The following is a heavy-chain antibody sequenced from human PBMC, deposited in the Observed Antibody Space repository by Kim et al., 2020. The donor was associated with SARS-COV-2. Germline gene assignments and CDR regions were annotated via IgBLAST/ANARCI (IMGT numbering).Heavy chain of an antibody. D-gene: IGHD6-19*01. V-gene: IGHV3-30-3*01. Sequence: GGSLRLSCAASGFTFSSYAMHWVRQAPGKGLEWVAVISYDGSNKYYADSVKGRFTISRDNSKNTLYLQMNSLRAEDTAVYYCARDGCPRYSSGWYTLGYGMDYWGQGTPVTVSS. CDR2: ISYDGSNK. CDR3: ARDGCPRYSSGWYTLGYGMDY. CDR1: GFTFSSYA. J-gene: IGHJ6*02.